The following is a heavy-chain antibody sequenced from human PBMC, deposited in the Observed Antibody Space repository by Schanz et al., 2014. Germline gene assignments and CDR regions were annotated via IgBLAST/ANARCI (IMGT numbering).Heavy chain of an antibody. CDR2: VHPGGST. D-gene: IGHD3-10*01. CDR3: AKYRGYYRVSGSYRELEY. J-gene: IGHJ4*02. V-gene: IGHV3-NL1*01. Sequence: QVQLVESGGGVVQPGRSLRLSCAASGFMFSSYGMHWVRQAPGKGLEWVSFVHPGGSTYYPDSVKGRFTISRDNAKNSLFLQMNSLRPEDTAVYYCAKYRGYYRVSGSYRELEYWGQGTLVTVSS. CDR1: GFMFSSYG.